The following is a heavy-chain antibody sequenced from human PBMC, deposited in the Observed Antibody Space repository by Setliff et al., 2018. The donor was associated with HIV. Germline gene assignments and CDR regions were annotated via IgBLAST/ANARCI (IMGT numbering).Heavy chain of an antibody. CDR3: VGPNYEDPQGGH. J-gene: IGHJ1*01. CDR2: INPNNGAT. CDR1: GYTFTDYY. Sequence: ASVKVSCKASGYTFTDYYMHWVRQAPGQGLEWMGWINPNNGATNYAQKFQGRVTMTLDTSISTAYVELSSLRVEDTAVYYCVGPNYEDPQGGHWGQGTLVTVSS. D-gene: IGHD1-7*01. V-gene: IGHV1-2*02.